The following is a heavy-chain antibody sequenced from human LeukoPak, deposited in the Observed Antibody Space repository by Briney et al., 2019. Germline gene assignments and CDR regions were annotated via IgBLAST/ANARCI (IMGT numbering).Heavy chain of an antibody. CDR1: GFTLSSYW. D-gene: IGHD6-19*01. J-gene: IGHJ4*02. Sequence: GGSLRLSCAASGFTLSSYWMSWVRQAPGRGLEWVSVIYSGGTTDYADSVKGRFTISRDNSKNTLYLQMNNLRAEDTAVYYCARSASSGWYSFDYWGQGALITVSS. V-gene: IGHV3-66*02. CDR3: ARSASSGWYSFDY. CDR2: IYSGGTT.